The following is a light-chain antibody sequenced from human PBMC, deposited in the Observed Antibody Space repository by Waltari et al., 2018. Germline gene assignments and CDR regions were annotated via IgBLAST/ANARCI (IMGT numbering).Light chain of an antibody. Sequence: QSALTQPASVSGSPGQSITISCTGTRRYVGDYKLVSWYQQHPGKAPKLMIYEVATRPSGVSNRFSGSKSGNTASLTISGLQAEDEADYYCCSYAASSTWVFGGGTKLTVL. V-gene: IGLV2-23*02. CDR2: EVA. CDR3: CSYAASSTWV. CDR1: RRYVGDYKL. J-gene: IGLJ3*02.